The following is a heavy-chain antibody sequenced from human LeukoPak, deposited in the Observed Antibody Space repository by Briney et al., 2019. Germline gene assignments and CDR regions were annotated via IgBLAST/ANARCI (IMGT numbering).Heavy chain of an antibody. J-gene: IGHJ4*02. CDR3: ARDESDILTGYDFDY. Sequence: ASVKVSCKASGYAFTSYDINWVRQATGQGLEWMGWISAYNGNTNYAQKLQGRVTMTTDTSTSTAYMELRSLRSDDTAVYYCARDESDILTGYDFDYWGQGTLVTVSS. CDR2: ISAYNGNT. D-gene: IGHD3-9*01. CDR1: GYAFTSYD. V-gene: IGHV1-18*01.